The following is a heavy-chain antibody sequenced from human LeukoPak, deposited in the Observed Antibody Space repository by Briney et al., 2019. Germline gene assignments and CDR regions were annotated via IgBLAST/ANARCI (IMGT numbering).Heavy chain of an antibody. D-gene: IGHD3-22*01. CDR1: GFTFSSYG. CDR2: IRYDGSNK. J-gene: IGHJ3*02. Sequence: PGGSLRLSCAASGFTFSSYGMHWVRQAPGKGLEWVAFIRYDGSNKYYADSVKGRFTISRDNSKNTLYLQMNSLRAEDTAVYYCAKDRRAQREWGRYYYDSSRGLDIWGQGTMVTVSS. CDR3: AKDRRAQREWGRYYYDSSRGLDI. V-gene: IGHV3-30*02.